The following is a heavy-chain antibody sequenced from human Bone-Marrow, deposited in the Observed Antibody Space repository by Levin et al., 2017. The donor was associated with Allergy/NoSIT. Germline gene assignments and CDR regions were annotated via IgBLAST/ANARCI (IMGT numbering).Heavy chain of an antibody. CDR2: ISAYNGNT. CDR3: ARDLIGRGVDHPTSRP. J-gene: IGHJ5*02. V-gene: IGHV1-18*01. D-gene: IGHD3-10*01. Sequence: ASVKVSCKASGYTFTSYGISWVRQAPGQGLEWMGWISAYNGNTNYAQKLQGRVTMTTDTSTSTAYMELRSLRSDDTAVYYCARDLIGRGVDHPTSRPWGQGTLVTVSS. CDR1: GYTFTSYG.